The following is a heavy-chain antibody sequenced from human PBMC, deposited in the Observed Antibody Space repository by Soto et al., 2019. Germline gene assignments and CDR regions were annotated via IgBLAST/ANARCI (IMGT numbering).Heavy chain of an antibody. V-gene: IGHV4-31*02. CDR1: GGSMRNGGYY. CDR2: IYYSGST. J-gene: IGHJ4*02. CDR3: ARDGGPSSSWYFDY. D-gene: IGHD6-13*01. Sequence: VSGGSMRNGGYYWSWNHQHPGKGLEWIGYIYYSGSTYYNPSLKSRVTISVDTSKNQFSLKLSSVTAADTAVYYCARDGGPSSSWYFDYWGQGPLVTVSP.